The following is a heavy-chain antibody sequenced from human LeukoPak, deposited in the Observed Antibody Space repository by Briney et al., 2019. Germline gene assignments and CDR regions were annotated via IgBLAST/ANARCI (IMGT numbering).Heavy chain of an antibody. CDR2: ISSSGSSI. Sequence: GGSLRLSCAASGFTLSSYEMNWVRQAPGKGLEWVSYISSSGSSIYYADSVKGRFIISRDNAKNSLYLRMNSLRAEDTAVYYCTTATARLVDYWGQGTLVNVAS. J-gene: IGHJ4*02. CDR1: GFTLSSYE. CDR3: TTATARLVDY. D-gene: IGHD4-17*01. V-gene: IGHV3-48*03.